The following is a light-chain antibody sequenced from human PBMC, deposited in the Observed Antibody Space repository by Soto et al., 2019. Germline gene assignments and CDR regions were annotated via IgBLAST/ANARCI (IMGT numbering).Light chain of an antibody. CDR3: MQALQTPWT. CDR2: LGS. Sequence: DVVMTQSPLSLPVTPGEPASISCRSNQSLLHSNGYKYLDWYLQKPGQSPQLRIYLGSNRASGVPDTLRVSGSGTDFTVEISRVEGEDVGVFYCMQALQTPWTFGQGPKVDI. CDR1: QSLLHSNGYKY. V-gene: IGKV2-28*01. J-gene: IGKJ1*01.